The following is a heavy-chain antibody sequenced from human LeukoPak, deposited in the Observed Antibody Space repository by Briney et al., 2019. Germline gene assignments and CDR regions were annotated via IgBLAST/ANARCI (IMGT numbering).Heavy chain of an antibody. CDR2: IIPILGIA. Sequence: SVKVSCKPSGGTFSSYTISWVRQAPGQGLEWMGRIIPILGIANYAQKFQGRVTITADKSTSTAYMELSSLRSEDTAVYYCASGGVATSPYAWGQGTLVTVSS. CDR1: GGTFSSYT. D-gene: IGHD5-12*01. J-gene: IGHJ5*02. CDR3: ASGGVATSPYA. V-gene: IGHV1-69*02.